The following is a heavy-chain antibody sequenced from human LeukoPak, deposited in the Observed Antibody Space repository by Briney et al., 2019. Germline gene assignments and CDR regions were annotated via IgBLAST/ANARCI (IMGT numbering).Heavy chain of an antibody. J-gene: IGHJ5*02. V-gene: IGHV3-21*01. Sequence: GGSLRLSCAASGFTFSSYSMIWARQAPGKGLEWVSSISSSSSYIYYADSVKGRFTISRDNAKNSLYLQMNSLRAEDTAVYYCARGHIVVVVAATPVENWFDPWGQGTLVTVSS. CDR2: ISSSSSYI. CDR3: ARGHIVVVVAATPVENWFDP. D-gene: IGHD2-15*01. CDR1: GFTFSSYS.